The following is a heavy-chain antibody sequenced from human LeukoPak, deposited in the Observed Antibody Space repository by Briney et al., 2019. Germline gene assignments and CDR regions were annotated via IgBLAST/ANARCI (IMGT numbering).Heavy chain of an antibody. V-gene: IGHV1-18*01. D-gene: IGHD6-13*01. J-gene: IGHJ4*02. Sequence: ASVKVSCKASGYTFTSYGISWVRQAPGQGLEWMGWISAYNGNTNYAQKLQGRVTMTTDTSTNTAYMELSSLRSEDTAVYYCARDPIGSRWPYYFDYWGQGTLVTVSS. CDR2: ISAYNGNT. CDR3: ARDPIGSRWPYYFDY. CDR1: GYTFTSYG.